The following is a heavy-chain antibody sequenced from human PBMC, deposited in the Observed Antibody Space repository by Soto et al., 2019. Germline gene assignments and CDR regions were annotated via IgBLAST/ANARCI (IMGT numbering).Heavy chain of an antibody. CDR2: INHSGST. CDR1: GGSFSGYY. CDR3: ARALTGAAAVVGWFDP. J-gene: IGHJ5*02. D-gene: IGHD6-13*01. Sequence: QVQLQQWGAGLLKPSETLSLTCAVYGGSFSGYYWSWIRQPPGKGLEWIGEINHSGSTNYNPSLKSRVTISVDTSKNQFSLKLSSVTAADTAVYYCARALTGAAAVVGWFDPWGQGTLVTVSS. V-gene: IGHV4-34*01.